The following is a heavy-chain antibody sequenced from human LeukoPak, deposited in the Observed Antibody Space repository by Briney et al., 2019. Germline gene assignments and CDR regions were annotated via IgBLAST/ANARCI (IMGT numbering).Heavy chain of an antibody. V-gene: IGHV4-39*01. CDR2: IYYSGST. D-gene: IGHD1-26*01. Sequence: SETLSLTCAVSGGSISSSSYNWGWNRQPPGKGLEWSGSIYYSGSTYYNPSLKSRVTISVDTSKNQFSLKLNSVTAADTAVYYCARASGSYGPYYYYYMDVWGKGTTVTVSS. CDR3: ARASGSYGPYYYYYMDV. J-gene: IGHJ6*03. CDR1: GGSISSSSYN.